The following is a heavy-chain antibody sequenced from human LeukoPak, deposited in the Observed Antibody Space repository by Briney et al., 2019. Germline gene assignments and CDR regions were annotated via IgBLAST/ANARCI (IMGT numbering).Heavy chain of an antibody. CDR3: ARDEAGTEY. J-gene: IGHJ4*02. CDR2: IRSKAYGGTT. Sequence: GGSLRLSCTASGFTFGDYAMSWFRQAPGKGLEWVGFIRSKAYGGTTEYAASVKGRFTISRDNSKNTLYLQMNSLRAEDTAVYYCARDEAGTEYWGQGTLVTVSS. D-gene: IGHD1-1*01. V-gene: IGHV3-49*03. CDR1: GFTFGDYA.